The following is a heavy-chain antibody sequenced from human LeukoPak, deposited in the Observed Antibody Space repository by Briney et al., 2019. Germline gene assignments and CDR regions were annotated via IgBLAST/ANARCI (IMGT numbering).Heavy chain of an antibody. Sequence: ASVKVSCKASGYTFTSYHMHWVRQAPGQGVEWMGIINPSGGSTSYAQKFQGRVTVTRDTSTSTVYMELSSLGSEDTAVYYCARELSPSGNYDCWGQGTLVTVSS. CDR3: ARELSPSGNYDC. D-gene: IGHD1-26*01. V-gene: IGHV1-46*01. CDR1: GYTFTSYH. CDR2: INPSGGST. J-gene: IGHJ4*02.